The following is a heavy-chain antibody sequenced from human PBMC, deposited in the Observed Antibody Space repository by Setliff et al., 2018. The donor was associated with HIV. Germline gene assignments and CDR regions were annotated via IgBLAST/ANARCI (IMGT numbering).Heavy chain of an antibody. D-gene: IGHD3-22*01. Sequence: PSETLSLTCSVSGGSISGYYWSWIRQPPGKRPEYIGYIYSSGTTYYNPYYNPSLKSRATISIDTSKKQLSLKLTSATAADTAVYYCARKHDDDRGGGRDVWGQGTTVTVS. J-gene: IGHJ6*02. CDR1: GGSISGYY. CDR2: IYSSGTTYYNP. V-gene: IGHV4-59*01. CDR3: ARKHDDDRGGGRDV.